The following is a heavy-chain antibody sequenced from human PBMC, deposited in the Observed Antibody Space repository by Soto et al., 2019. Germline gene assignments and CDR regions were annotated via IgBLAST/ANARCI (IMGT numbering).Heavy chain of an antibody. CDR1: GGSVSSGRAY. CDR3: ARGVVATIGYWYFDL. CDR2: MYYSGSA. J-gene: IGHJ2*01. V-gene: IGHV4-61*01. D-gene: IGHD2-15*01. Sequence: SETLSLTCTVSGGSVSSGRAYWSWFRQSPGKGLEWIGYMYYSGSATYNPSLKSRVTISVDTSKNQFSLKLSSVTAADTAVFYCARGVVATIGYWYFDLWGRGTLVTVSS.